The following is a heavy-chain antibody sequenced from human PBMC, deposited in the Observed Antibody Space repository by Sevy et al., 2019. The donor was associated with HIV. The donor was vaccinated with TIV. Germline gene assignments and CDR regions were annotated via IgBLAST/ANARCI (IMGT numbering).Heavy chain of an antibody. J-gene: IGHJ4*02. CDR1: GFTFRTSG. Sequence: GGSLRLSCVTSGFTFRTSGMHWVRQSPGKGLEWVAVISYDEAHKNYADSVKGRFSHSKDNSKNKLYLQMSSLRTVDTAVYYCAKDYSAGITMVRGAYRARGDYFDYWGQGTQVTVSS. D-gene: IGHD3-10*01. CDR2: ISYDEAHK. V-gene: IGHV3-30*18. CDR3: AKDYSAGITMVRGAYRARGDYFDY.